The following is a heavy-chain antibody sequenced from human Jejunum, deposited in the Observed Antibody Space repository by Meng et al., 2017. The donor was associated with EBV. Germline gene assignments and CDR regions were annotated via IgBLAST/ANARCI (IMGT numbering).Heavy chain of an antibody. CDR2: SNPNSGNT. Sequence: QVQLVQSGAEVTKPXXSVKVSCKGCGYTFTGHYVHWVRQAPGQGLEWMGWSNPNSGNTGFAQKFQSRVTMSRETSINTAYMELSGLTSDVTAVYYCARGSDVLTGFYINWFDSWGQGTLVNVSS. V-gene: IGHV1-2*02. CDR1: GYTFTGHY. D-gene: IGHD3-9*01. CDR3: ARGSDVLTGFYINWFDS. J-gene: IGHJ5*01.